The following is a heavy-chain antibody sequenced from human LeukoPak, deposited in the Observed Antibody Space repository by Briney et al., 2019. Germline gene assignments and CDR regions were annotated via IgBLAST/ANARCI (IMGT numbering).Heavy chain of an antibody. CDR2: ITTSHTYI. Sequence: GGSLRLSCAASGFNLSTYSMHWVRQTPEKGLEWVPSITTSHTYIYYADSVRGRFTISRDSAKNSLYLQMISLRAEDTAIYYCARGKGARHYDWLVKDYWGQGTLVTVSS. J-gene: IGHJ4*02. CDR3: ARGKGARHYDWLVKDY. D-gene: IGHD3-9*01. CDR1: GFNLSTYS. V-gene: IGHV3-21*01.